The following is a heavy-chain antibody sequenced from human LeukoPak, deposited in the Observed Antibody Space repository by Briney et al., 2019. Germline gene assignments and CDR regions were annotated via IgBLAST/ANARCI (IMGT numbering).Heavy chain of an antibody. V-gene: IGHV3-7*03. Sequence: PGGSLRLSCAASGFTFSSYWMSWVRQAPGKGLEWVANIKQDGSEKYYVDSVKGRFTISRDNAKNSLYLQMNSLATEDTAVYYCTTLERWQRQSGNYWGQGTLVTVSS. D-gene: IGHD5-24*01. CDR3: TTLERWQRQSGNY. CDR2: IKQDGSEK. J-gene: IGHJ4*02. CDR1: GFTFSSYW.